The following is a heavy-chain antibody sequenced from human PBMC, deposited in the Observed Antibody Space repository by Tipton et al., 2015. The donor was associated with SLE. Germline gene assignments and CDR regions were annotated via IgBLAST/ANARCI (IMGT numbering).Heavy chain of an antibody. Sequence: SLRLSCAASGFTFSSYGMHWVRQAPGNGLEWVAFIRYDGSNKYYADSVKGRFTISRDNSKNTLYLQMNSLRAEDTAVYYCAYLAAFDYWGQGTLVTVSS. J-gene: IGHJ4*02. CDR1: GFTFSSYG. D-gene: IGHD6-19*01. CDR2: IRYDGSNK. CDR3: AYLAAFDY. V-gene: IGHV3-30*02.